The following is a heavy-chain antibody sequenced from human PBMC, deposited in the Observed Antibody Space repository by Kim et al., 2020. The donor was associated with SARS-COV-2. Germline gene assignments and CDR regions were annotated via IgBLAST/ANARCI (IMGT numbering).Heavy chain of an antibody. CDR3: AKPTTVTTSPFDY. J-gene: IGHJ4*02. D-gene: IGHD4-17*01. CDR2: ISGSGGSR. V-gene: IGHV3-23*01. Sequence: GGSLRLSCAASGFTFSSYAMSWVRQAPGKGLEWVSAISGSGGSRYYADSVKGRFTISRDNSKNTLYLQMNSLRAEDTAVYYCAKPTTVTTSPFDYWGQGTLVTVSS. CDR1: GFTFSSYA.